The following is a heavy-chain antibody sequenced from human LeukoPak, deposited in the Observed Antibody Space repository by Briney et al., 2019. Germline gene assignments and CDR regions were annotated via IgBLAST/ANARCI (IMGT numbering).Heavy chain of an antibody. CDR3: ARDSKDYGDYGEYYFDY. V-gene: IGHV3-21*01. Sequence: GGSLRLSCAASGFTFSSYSMNWVRQAPGKGLEWVSSISSSSSYIYYADSVKGRFTISRDNAKNSLYLQMNSLRAEDTAVYYCARDSKDYGDYGEYYFDYWGREPWSPSPQ. CDR1: GFTFSSYS. CDR2: ISSSSSYI. J-gene: IGHJ4*02. D-gene: IGHD4-17*01.